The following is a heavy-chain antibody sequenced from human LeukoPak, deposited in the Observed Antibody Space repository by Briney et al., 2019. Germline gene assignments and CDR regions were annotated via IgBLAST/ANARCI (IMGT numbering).Heavy chain of an antibody. D-gene: IGHD3-22*01. V-gene: IGHV4-39*01. Sequence: ASETLSLTCTVSGGSISSRSHGWGWIRQPPGKGLEWIGTMFYSGSTYYNPSLKSRVAISVDTSENQFSLELNSVTAADTAVYYCAVAGVRYYDSSGLHAFDFWGRGTMVTVSS. CDR3: AVAGVRYYDSSGLHAFDF. CDR2: MFYSGST. J-gene: IGHJ3*01. CDR1: GGSISSRSHG.